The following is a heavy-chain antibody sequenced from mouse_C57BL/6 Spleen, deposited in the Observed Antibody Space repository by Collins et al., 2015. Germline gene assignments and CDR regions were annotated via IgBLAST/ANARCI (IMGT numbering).Heavy chain of an antibody. CDR2: IDPETGGT. V-gene: IGHV1-15*01. CDR3: ARDFGLNYYGSSYGDWYFDV. D-gene: IGHD1-1*01. J-gene: IGHJ1*03. Sequence: QVQLQQSGAELVRPGASVTLSCKASGYTFTDYEMHWVKQTPVHGLEWIGAIDPETGGTAYNQKFKGEAILTADKSSTTAYMELRSLTSEDSAVYYCARDFGLNYYGSSYGDWYFDVWGTGTTVIVSS. CDR1: GYTFTDYE.